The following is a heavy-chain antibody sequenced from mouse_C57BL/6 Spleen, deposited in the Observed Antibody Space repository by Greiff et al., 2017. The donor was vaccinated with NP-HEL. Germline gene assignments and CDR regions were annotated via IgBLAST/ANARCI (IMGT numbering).Heavy chain of an antibody. CDR3: ARNRSPYEGYFDV. D-gene: IGHD1-1*01. J-gene: IGHJ1*03. V-gene: IGHV2-2*01. CDR1: GFSLTSYG. Sequence: VQLQESGPGLVQPSQSLSITCTVSGFSLTSYGVHWVRQSPGKGLEWLGVIWSGGSTDYNAAFISRLSISKDNSKSQVCFKMNSLQADDTAIYYCARNRSPYEGYFDVWGTGTTVTVSS. CDR2: IWSGGST.